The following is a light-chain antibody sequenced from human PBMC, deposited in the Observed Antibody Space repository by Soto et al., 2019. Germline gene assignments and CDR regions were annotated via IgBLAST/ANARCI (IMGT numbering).Light chain of an antibody. Sequence: GVTQTPGTLALSPAERATLACRASQTVRNNYLAGDQRKPGQAPTLLLYDASSRATGIPARFSGGGSATAFILPTSSLQAADFAAYYCQQLSRYPLTFGGGTKVDIK. CDR1: QTVRNNY. CDR3: QQLSRYPLT. CDR2: DAS. J-gene: IGKJ4*01. V-gene: IGKV3-20*01.